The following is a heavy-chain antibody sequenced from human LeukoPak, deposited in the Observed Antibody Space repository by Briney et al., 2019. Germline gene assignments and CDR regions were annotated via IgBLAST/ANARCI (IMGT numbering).Heavy chain of an antibody. D-gene: IGHD6-13*01. CDR1: GFTFSSYS. Sequence: GGSLRLSCAASGFTFSSYSMNWVRQAPGKGLEWVSSISSSSSYIYYADSVKGRFTISRDNAKNSLYLQMNSLRAEDTAVYYCARDTSDSSSSWFFDYWGQGTLVTVSS. J-gene: IGHJ4*02. CDR3: ARDTSDSSSSWFFDY. V-gene: IGHV3-21*01. CDR2: ISSSSSYI.